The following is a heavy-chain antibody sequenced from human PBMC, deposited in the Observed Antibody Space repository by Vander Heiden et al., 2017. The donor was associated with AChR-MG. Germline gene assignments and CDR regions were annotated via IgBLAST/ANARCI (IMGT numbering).Heavy chain of an antibody. CDR2: IYYSGST. Sequence: QVRLQESGPGLVKPSQTLSLTCTFSGGSISSGDYYWSWIRQPPWKGPEWIGYIYYSGSTYFNPSLNSRVTRSLDTSKNQFSLNLRFVTAADTAVYYCARARYDYVWGSYRPQTFDIWGQGTMVTVSA. V-gene: IGHV4-30-4*01. CDR1: GGSISSGDYY. J-gene: IGHJ3*02. CDR3: ARARYDYVWGSYRPQTFDI. D-gene: IGHD3-16*02.